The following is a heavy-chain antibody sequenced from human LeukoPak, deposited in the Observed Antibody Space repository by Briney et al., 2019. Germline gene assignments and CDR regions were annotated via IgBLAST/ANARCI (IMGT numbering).Heavy chain of an antibody. Sequence: GGSLRLSCAGSGFPFSSHGMNWVRQAPGKGLEWVAVISFDGVNTFYADSVKGRFTISRDNSNNTVYLQMNNLRPEDAAVFYCARGQGYESYYYMDVWGKGTTVSVSS. CDR1: GFPFSSHG. D-gene: IGHD2-2*01. V-gene: IGHV3-30*03. CDR2: ISFDGVNT. CDR3: ARGQGYESYYYMDV. J-gene: IGHJ6*03.